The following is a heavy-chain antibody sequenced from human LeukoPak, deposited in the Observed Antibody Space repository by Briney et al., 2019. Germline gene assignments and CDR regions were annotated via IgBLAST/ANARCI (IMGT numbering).Heavy chain of an antibody. D-gene: IGHD1-26*01. J-gene: IGHJ4*02. CDR3: AKAWGLLNYFDY. Sequence: GSLRLSCAASGFTFSSYGMHWVRQAPGKGLEWVAVISYDGSNKYYADSVKGRFTISRDNSKNTLYLQMNSLRAEDTAVYYCAKAWGLLNYFDYWGQGILVTVSS. CDR2: ISYDGSNK. CDR1: GFTFSSYG. V-gene: IGHV3-30*18.